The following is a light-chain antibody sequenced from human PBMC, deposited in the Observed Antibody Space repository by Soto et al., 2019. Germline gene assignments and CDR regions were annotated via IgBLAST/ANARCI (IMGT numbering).Light chain of an antibody. CDR1: QNVNNN. CDR3: QQYDTWLT. J-gene: IGKJ4*01. V-gene: IGKV3-15*01. Sequence: EIVMTQSPATLSVSPGERATLSCRASQNVNNNFAWYQQKPGQAPRLLVYGASTRAAGIPARFSGSGSGTEFTLTISSLQSGDFAVYYCQQYDTWLTFGGGTQVEIK. CDR2: GAS.